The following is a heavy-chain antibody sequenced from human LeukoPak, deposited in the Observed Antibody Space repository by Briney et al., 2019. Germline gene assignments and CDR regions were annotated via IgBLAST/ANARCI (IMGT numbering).Heavy chain of an antibody. D-gene: IGHD3-10*01. Sequence: GGSLRLSCAASGFTFSDYNMNWVRQAPGKGLEWVSAISGSGGSTYYADSVKGRFTISRDNAKNSLYLQMNSLRAEDTAVYYCARGITMVRGVYAFDIWGQGTMVTVSS. CDR3: ARGITMVRGVYAFDI. CDR2: ISGSGGST. CDR1: GFTFSDYN. J-gene: IGHJ3*02. V-gene: IGHV3-21*01.